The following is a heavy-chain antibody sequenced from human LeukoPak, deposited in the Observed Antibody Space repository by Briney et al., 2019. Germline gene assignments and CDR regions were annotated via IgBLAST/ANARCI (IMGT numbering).Heavy chain of an antibody. CDR1: GYTFTSYG. Sequence: ASVKVSCKASGYTFTSYGISWVRQAPGQGLEWIGRISAYNGNTNYAQKLQGRVTMTTDTSTSTAYMELRSLRSDDTAVYYCALLEWLLDLDYWGQGTLVTVSS. J-gene: IGHJ4*02. D-gene: IGHD3-3*01. CDR3: ALLEWLLDLDY. V-gene: IGHV1-18*01. CDR2: ISAYNGNT.